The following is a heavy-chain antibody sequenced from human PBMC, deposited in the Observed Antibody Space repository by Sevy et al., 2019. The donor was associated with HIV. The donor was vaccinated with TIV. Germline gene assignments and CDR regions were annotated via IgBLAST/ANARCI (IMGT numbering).Heavy chain of an antibody. V-gene: IGHV3-30-3*01. Sequence: GGSLRLSCAASGFAFSTHAMHWVRQAPGKGLEWVAVISYEGTETFYAASVEGRFTISRDNSKNMLSLQINSLRHEDTAVYYCARDGGNSVKWYPLYWGHGTLVTVSS. CDR1: GFAFSTHA. D-gene: IGHD2-2*01. CDR2: ISYEGTET. J-gene: IGHJ4*01. CDR3: ARDGGNSVKWYPLY.